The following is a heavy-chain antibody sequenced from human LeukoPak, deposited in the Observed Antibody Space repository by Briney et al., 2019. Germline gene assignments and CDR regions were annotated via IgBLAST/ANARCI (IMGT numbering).Heavy chain of an antibody. Sequence: GGSLRLSCAGSAFTFSTYAMTWLRHATGKGLEWVSSIRGSGGGTYYADSVEGRFTISRDNSKSTLCLQMNSLRAEDTAVYYCARDPNGDYLGAFDFWGQGTMVTVSS. D-gene: IGHD2-8*01. CDR3: ARDPNGDYLGAFDF. J-gene: IGHJ3*01. V-gene: IGHV3-23*01. CDR1: AFTFSTYA. CDR2: IRGSGGGT.